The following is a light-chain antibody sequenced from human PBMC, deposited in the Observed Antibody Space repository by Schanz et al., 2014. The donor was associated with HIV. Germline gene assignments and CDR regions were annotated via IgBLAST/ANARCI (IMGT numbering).Light chain of an antibody. CDR2: GAS. V-gene: IGKV3-15*01. Sequence: EVVLTQSPATLSVSPGETATLSCRASQSVGINLAWYQQKPGQPPRLLISGASTRATNIPAKFSGSGSGTEFSLTISNLQSEDCAVYYCQQSNDWPRSTFGPGTKVDIK. CDR3: QQSNDWPRST. CDR1: QSVGIN. J-gene: IGKJ3*01.